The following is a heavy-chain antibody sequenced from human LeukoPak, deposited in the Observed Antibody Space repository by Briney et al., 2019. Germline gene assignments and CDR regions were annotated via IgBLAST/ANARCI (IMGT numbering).Heavy chain of an antibody. D-gene: IGHD6-13*01. CDR1: GSTFSSYS. J-gene: IGHJ6*02. CDR2: ISSTTSNI. Sequence: GGSLRLSCAASGSTFSSYSMNWVRQAPGKGLEWVSYISSTTSNIYYADSVKGRFTISRDNAKNSLYLQMNSLRDEDTAVYYCAQQLAVEGNHYYYYGLDVWGPGTTVTVSS. CDR3: AQQLAVEGNHYYYYGLDV. V-gene: IGHV3-48*02.